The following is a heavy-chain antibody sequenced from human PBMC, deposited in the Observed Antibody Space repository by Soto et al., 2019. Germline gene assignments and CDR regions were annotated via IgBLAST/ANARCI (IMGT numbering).Heavy chain of an antibody. Sequence: QLQLQESGPGLVKPSETLSLTCIVYGGSISSSSYYWGWIRQPPGKGLERIGSIYYSGSTYYNPSLKSRVTISVDTSKNQFSLKLSSVTAADTAVYYRARHLGGRVRSSSWYYYYYMDVWGKGTTVTVSS. CDR1: GGSISSSSYY. V-gene: IGHV4-39*01. J-gene: IGHJ6*03. CDR3: ARHLGGRVRSSSWYYYYYMDV. D-gene: IGHD6-6*01. CDR2: IYYSGST.